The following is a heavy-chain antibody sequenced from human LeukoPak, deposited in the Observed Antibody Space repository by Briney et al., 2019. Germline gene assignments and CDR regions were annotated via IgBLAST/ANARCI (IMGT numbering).Heavy chain of an antibody. Sequence: ASVKVSCKASGYTFTSYGISWVRQAPGQGLEWMGWISAYNGNTNYAQKLQGRVTMTTDTSTSTAYMELRSLRSDDTAVYYCARAGSGWTGSNWFDPWGQGTLVTVSS. J-gene: IGHJ5*02. D-gene: IGHD6-19*01. CDR2: ISAYNGNT. V-gene: IGHV1-18*01. CDR3: ARAGSGWTGSNWFDP. CDR1: GYTFTSYG.